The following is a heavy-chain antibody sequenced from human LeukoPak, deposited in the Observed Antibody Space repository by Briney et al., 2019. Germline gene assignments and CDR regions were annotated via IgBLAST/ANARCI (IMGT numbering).Heavy chain of an antibody. V-gene: IGHV3-7*01. J-gene: IGHJ5*02. CDR3: ARGAYGSKYNWFDP. Sequence: GGSLRLSCAASGFTFSSYWMSWVRQAPGKGLEWVANIKQDGSEKYYVDSVKGRFTISRDNAKNSLYLQMNSLRAEDTAVYYCARGAYGSKYNWFDPWGQGTLVTVSS. D-gene: IGHD6-13*01. CDR1: GFTFSSYW. CDR2: IKQDGSEK.